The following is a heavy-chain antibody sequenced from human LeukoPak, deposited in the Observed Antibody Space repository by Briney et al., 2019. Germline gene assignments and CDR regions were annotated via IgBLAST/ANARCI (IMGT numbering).Heavy chain of an antibody. J-gene: IGHJ4*02. CDR2: MNPNSGNT. CDR3: ARGDSSGYYYVFAY. V-gene: IGHV1-8*01. Sequence: ASVKVSCKASGYTFTSYDINWVRQATGQGLEWMGWMNPNSGNTGYAQKFQGRVTMTRNTSISTAYMELSSLRSEDTAVYYCARGDSSGYYYVFAYWGQGTLVTVSS. CDR1: GYTFTSYD. D-gene: IGHD3-22*01.